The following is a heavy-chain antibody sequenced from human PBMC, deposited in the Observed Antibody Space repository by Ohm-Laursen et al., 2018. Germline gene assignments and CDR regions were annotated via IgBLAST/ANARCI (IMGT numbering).Heavy chain of an antibody. V-gene: IGHV4-59*01. D-gene: IGHD5-18*01. CDR1: GGSISGYY. CDR2: IFYSGRT. CDR3: ARGRWIQDGGSTANDY. J-gene: IGHJ4*02. Sequence: GTLSLTCTVSGGSISGYYWSWIRQPPGKGLEWIGYIFYSGRTNYNPSLKSRVTISVDTSKNQFSLRLSSVTAADTAVYYFARGRWIQDGGSTANDYWGQGTLVTVSS.